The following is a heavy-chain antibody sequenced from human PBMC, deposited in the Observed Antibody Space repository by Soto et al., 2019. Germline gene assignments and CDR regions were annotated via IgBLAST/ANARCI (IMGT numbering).Heavy chain of an antibody. CDR1: GGSFSGYY. CDR2: INHSGST. D-gene: IGHD6-6*01. Sequence: SETLSLTCAVYGGSFSGYYWSWIRQPPGEGLEWIGEINHSGSTNYNPSLKSRVTISVDTSKNQFSLKLSSVNAADTAVYYCARVYSSSSVYYYYYGMDVWGQGTTVTVS. J-gene: IGHJ6*02. CDR3: ARVYSSSSVYYYYYGMDV. V-gene: IGHV4-34*01.